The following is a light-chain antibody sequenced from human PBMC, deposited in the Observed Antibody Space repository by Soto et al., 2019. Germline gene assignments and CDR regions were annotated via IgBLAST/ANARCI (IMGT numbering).Light chain of an antibody. CDR1: SSNIGAGYD. CDR3: QSYDNSLSAL. CDR2: GNS. Sequence: SVLTQPPSVSGTPGQRVTISCTGSSSNIGAGYDVHWYQQLPGTAPKLLIYGNSNRPSGVPDRFSGSKSVTPASLAITGLQAEDEADYYCQSYDNSLSALFGGGTKLTVL. V-gene: IGLV1-40*01. J-gene: IGLJ3*02.